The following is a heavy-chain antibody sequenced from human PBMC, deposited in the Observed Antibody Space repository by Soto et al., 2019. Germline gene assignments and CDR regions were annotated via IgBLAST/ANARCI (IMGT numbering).Heavy chain of an antibody. Sequence: KPSETLSLTCTVSGGSISSGDYYWSWIRQPPGKGLEWIGYIYYSGSTYYNPSLKSRVTISVDTSKNQFSLKLSSVTAAHTAVYYCARAGLNWNAHDYYYYYGMGVWGQGTTVTVSS. CDR3: ARAGLNWNAHDYYYYYGMGV. D-gene: IGHD1-20*01. V-gene: IGHV4-30-4*01. CDR2: IYYSGST. CDR1: GGSISSGDYY. J-gene: IGHJ6*02.